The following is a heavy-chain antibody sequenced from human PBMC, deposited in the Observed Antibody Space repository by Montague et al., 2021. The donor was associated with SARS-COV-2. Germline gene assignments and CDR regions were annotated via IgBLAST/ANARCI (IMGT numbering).Heavy chain of an antibody. CDR3: ASLTLGYCSSTSCYSGWFDP. V-gene: IGHV4-34*01. J-gene: IGHJ5*02. CDR1: GGSFSGYY. D-gene: IGHD2-2*02. CDR2: INHSGST. Sequence: SETLSLTCAVYGGSFSGYYWSWIRQPPGKGLEWIGEINHSGSTNYNPSLKSRVTISVDTSKNQFSLKLSSVTAADTAVYYCASLTLGYCSSTSCYSGWFDPWGQGTPVTVSS.